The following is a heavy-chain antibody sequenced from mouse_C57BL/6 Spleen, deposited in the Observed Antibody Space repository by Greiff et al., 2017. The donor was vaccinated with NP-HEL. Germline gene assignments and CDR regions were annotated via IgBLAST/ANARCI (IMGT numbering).Heavy chain of an antibody. CDR2: IYPGDGDT. V-gene: IGHV1-82*01. CDR3: AITIYYDYDGYFDV. J-gene: IGHJ1*03. CDR1: GYAFSSSW. Sequence: QVHVKQSGPELVKPGASVKISCKASGYAFSSSWMNWVKQRPGKGLEWIGRIYPGDGDTNYNGKFKGKATLTADKSSSTAYMQLSSLTSEDSAVYFCAITIYYDYDGYFDVWGTGTTVTVSS. D-gene: IGHD2-4*01.